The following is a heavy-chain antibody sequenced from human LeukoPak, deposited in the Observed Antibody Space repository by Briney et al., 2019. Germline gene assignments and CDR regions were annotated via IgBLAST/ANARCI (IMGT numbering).Heavy chain of an antibody. J-gene: IGHJ6*03. CDR1: GGSFSGYY. CDR2: INHSGST. Sequence: SETLSLTCAVYGGSFSGYYWSWTRQPPGKGLEWIGEINHSGSTNYNPSLKSRVTISVDTSKNQFSLKLSSVTAADTAVYYCARLGATYYYGSGSPPYYYYYYMDVWGKGTTVTISS. V-gene: IGHV4-34*01. D-gene: IGHD3-10*01. CDR3: ARLGATYYYGSGSPPYYYYYYMDV.